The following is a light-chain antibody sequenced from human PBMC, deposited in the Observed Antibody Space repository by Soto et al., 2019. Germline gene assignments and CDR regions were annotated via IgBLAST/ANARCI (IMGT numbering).Light chain of an antibody. Sequence: EIGVAQSPATLSVSPGESATLSCRASQSVSSNLAGQQQKPGQAPRSLIYYAATRATASPARFFSSGSGRDFIPTISSRVAPDASVYYYRQQSVRSPGAFGPGTKVDIK. CDR1: QSVSSN. V-gene: IGKV3-11*02. CDR3: RQQSVRSPGA. CDR2: YAA. J-gene: IGKJ1*01.